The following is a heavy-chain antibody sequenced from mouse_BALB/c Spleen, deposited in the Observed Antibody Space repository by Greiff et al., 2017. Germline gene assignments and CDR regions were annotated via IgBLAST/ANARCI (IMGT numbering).Heavy chain of an antibody. CDR1: GYTFTSYW. Sequence: VQLQQSGAELVKPGASVKLSCKASGYTFTSYWMHWVKQRPGQGLEWIGEINPSNGRTNYNEKFKSKATLTVDKSSSTAYMQLSSLTSEDSAVYYCARLGLRLFFDYWGQGTTLTVSS. CDR3: ARLGLRLFFDY. D-gene: IGHD1-2*01. J-gene: IGHJ2*01. V-gene: IGHV1S81*02. CDR2: INPSNGRT.